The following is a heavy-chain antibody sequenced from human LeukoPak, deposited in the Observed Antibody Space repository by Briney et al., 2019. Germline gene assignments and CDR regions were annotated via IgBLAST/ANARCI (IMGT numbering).Heavy chain of an antibody. V-gene: IGHV1-69*13. CDR2: IIPTFGTA. J-gene: IGHJ6*02. D-gene: IGHD3-10*01. CDR3: ARAYYYGSGSYYGMDV. CDR1: GGTFSSYA. Sequence: SVNVSCKASGGTFSSYAISWVRQAPGQGLEWMGGIIPTFGTANYAQKIQGRVTITADESTSTAYMELSSLRSEDTAVYYCARAYYYGSGSYYGMDVWGQGTTVTVSS.